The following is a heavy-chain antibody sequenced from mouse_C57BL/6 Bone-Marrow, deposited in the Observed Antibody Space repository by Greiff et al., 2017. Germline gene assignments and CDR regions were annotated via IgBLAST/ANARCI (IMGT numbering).Heavy chain of an antibody. V-gene: IGHV1-55*01. CDR3: ASGLRRVAY. Sequence: QVQLQQPGAELVKPGASVKMSCKASGYTFTSYWITWVKQRPGQGLEWIGDIYPGSGSTNYNEKFKGKATVTVDTSSSTAYMQLSSLKSEDSAVYYCASGLRRVAYWGQGTLVTVSA. J-gene: IGHJ3*01. CDR1: GYTFTSYW. D-gene: IGHD2-4*01. CDR2: IYPGSGST.